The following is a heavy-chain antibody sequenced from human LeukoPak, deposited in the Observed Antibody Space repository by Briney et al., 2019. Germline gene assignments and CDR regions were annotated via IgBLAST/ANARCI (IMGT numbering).Heavy chain of an antibody. CDR1: GYTXTSYG. Sequence: ASVKVSCKASGYTXTSYGISWVRQAPGQGLEWMGWISAYNGNTNYAQKLQGRVTMTTDTSTSTAYMELRSLRSDDTAVYYCAREYGITMVRGIRSWFDPWGQGTLVTVSS. J-gene: IGHJ5*02. CDR2: ISAYNGNT. V-gene: IGHV1-18*01. CDR3: AREYGITMVRGIRSWFDP. D-gene: IGHD3-10*01.